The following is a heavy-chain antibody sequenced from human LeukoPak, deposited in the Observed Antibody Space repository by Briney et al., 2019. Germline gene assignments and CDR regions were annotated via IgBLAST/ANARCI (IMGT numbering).Heavy chain of an antibody. D-gene: IGHD4-17*01. CDR1: GFTFSSYW. Sequence: GGSLRLSCAASGFTFSSYWMHWVRQAPGKGLVWVSRINSDGSSTSYADSVKGRFTISRDNSKNTLYLQMNSLRAEDTAVYYCANPPTVTKTRFDPWGQGTLVTVSS. J-gene: IGHJ5*02. V-gene: IGHV3-74*01. CDR3: ANPPTVTKTRFDP. CDR2: INSDGSST.